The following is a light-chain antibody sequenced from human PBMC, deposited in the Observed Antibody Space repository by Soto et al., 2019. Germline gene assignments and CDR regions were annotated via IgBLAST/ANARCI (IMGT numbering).Light chain of an antibody. V-gene: IGLV2-14*01. CDR2: DVT. Sequence: QSALTQPAFVSGSPGQSITISCTGTNSDVGGYNFVSWYQQHPGKVPKLMIYDVTNRPSGVSNRFSGSKSGNTASLTISGLQAEYEADYNCSSYTSSSTLVFGTGTKLTVL. J-gene: IGLJ1*01. CDR1: NSDVGGYNF. CDR3: SSYTSSSTLV.